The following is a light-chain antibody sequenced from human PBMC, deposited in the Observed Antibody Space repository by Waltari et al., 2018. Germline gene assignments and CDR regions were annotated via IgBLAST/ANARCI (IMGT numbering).Light chain of an antibody. CDR1: QSVTRY. Sequence: DIQMTQSPSTLSASVGDRVTITCRASQSVTRYLAWIQQKQGKAPKVLFWDVSSLERGVPSRFSGSGSGTEFTLTISSLQPDDFATYYCQQYDRYSAWTFGQGTKVEIK. V-gene: IGKV1-5*01. J-gene: IGKJ1*01. CDR2: DVS. CDR3: QQYDRYSAWT.